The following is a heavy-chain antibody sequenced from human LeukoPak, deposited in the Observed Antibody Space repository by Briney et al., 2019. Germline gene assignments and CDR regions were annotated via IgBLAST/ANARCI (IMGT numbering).Heavy chain of an antibody. J-gene: IGHJ4*02. CDR1: GFTFSSFW. CDR2: INGDGSET. V-gene: IGHV3-74*01. Sequence: GGSLRLSCAASGFTFSSFWIYWVRHAPGKGLVWVSRINGDGSETIYADSVKGRFTISRDNAKNTVYLQMNSLRAEDTAVYYCTRVIVAVPGYFDYFDFWGQGVLVTVSS. CDR3: TRVIVAVPGYFDYFDF. D-gene: IGHD6-19*01.